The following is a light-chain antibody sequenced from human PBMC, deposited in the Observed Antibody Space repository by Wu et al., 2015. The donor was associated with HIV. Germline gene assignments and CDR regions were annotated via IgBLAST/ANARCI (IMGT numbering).Light chain of an antibody. CDR3: QQYNNWPPAT. CDR2: VHP. J-gene: IGKJ1*01. CDR1: RVLRQRT. V-gene: IGKV3-15*01. Sequence: TLLLAGPVRVLRQRTYASVPRTKPYGHGSHGSSSMVHPPRATGIPARFSGSGSGTEFTLTISSLQSEDFAVYYCQQYNNWPPATFGQGTKVEIK.